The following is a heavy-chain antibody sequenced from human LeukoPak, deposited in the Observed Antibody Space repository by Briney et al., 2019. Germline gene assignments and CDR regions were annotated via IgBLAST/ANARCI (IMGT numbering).Heavy chain of an antibody. CDR1: GYTFPDYD. D-gene: IGHD4-17*01. CDR2: INPNSAST. V-gene: IGHV1-8*01. J-gene: IGHJ3*01. Sequence: GASVKVSCKTSGYTFPDYDVHWVRQAHGQGLEWMGWINPNSASTNYAQRLQGRVTFTRDTSLSIAYMELSSLTSEDAAVYFCARGDFGETNTAFDVWGQGTLVAVSS. CDR3: ARGDFGETNTAFDV.